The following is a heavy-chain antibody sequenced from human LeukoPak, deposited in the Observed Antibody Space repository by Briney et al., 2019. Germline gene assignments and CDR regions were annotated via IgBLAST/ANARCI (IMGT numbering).Heavy chain of an antibody. D-gene: IGHD3-10*02. CDR3: ARVSSGEAGGYFDY. CDR2: IKQDGSEK. CDR1: GFTFSSYW. J-gene: IGHJ4*02. Sequence: GGSLRLSCVVSGFTFSSYWMNWVRQAPGKGLEWVANIKQDGSEKYYVDSVKGRFTISRDNSKNTLYLQMNSLRAEDTAVYYCARVSSGEAGGYFDYWGQGTLVTVSS. V-gene: IGHV3-7*03.